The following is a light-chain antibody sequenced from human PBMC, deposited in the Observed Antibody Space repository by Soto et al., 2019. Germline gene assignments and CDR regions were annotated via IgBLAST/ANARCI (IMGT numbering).Light chain of an antibody. Sequence: EIVLTQSPATLSLSPGERATLSCRASQSVSSYLAWYQQKPGQAPRLLIYDASNRATGIPARFSCSGSGTDFTLPIRRLEPEDFAVYSCQQRSHWPLTFGQGTRLEI. V-gene: IGKV3-11*01. CDR2: DAS. CDR3: QQRSHWPLT. CDR1: QSVSSY. J-gene: IGKJ5*01.